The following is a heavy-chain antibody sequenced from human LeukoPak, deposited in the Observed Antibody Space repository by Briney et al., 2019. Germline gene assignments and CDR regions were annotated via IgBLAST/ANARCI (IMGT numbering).Heavy chain of an antibody. Sequence: GGSLRLSCAASGFIFHDSVMHLVRQAPGKGLEWVSGVSKKSDYMAYADSVKGRFTISRDNAKNSLYLQMNSLRAEDTALYYCAIRNRGDGCGGSCHDDTFDIWGQGTMVTVSS. J-gene: IGHJ3*02. CDR2: VSKKSDYM. D-gene: IGHD2-15*01. CDR3: AIRNRGDGCGGSCHDDTFDI. CDR1: GFIFHDSV. V-gene: IGHV3-9*01.